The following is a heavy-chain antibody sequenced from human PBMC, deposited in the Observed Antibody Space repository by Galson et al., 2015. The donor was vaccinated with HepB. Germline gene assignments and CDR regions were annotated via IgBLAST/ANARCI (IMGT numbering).Heavy chain of an antibody. J-gene: IGHJ6*02. CDR1: GFTFSNYG. CDR2: FSSGGSAI. V-gene: IGHV3-48*04. Sequence: SLRLSCAASGFTFSNYGMNWVRQAPGKGLEWVSYFSSGGSAIYYADSVKGRFTISRDNAKNSLYLQMNSLRAEDTAVYYCARDQGRGMDVWGQGTTVTVSS. CDR3: ARDQGRGMDV.